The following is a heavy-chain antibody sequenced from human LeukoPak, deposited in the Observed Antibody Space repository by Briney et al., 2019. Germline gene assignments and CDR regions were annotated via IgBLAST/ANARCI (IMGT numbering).Heavy chain of an antibody. Sequence: GGSLRLSCAASGFVFSSYAMSWVRQAPGKGLEWVSAIRGSGYSTYYADSVKGRFTISRDNSKNTLYLQMNSLRAEDTAVYYCAEGVSGSYPFDYWGQGTLVTVSS. CDR1: GFVFSSYA. J-gene: IGHJ4*02. D-gene: IGHD1-26*01. CDR2: IRGSGYST. V-gene: IGHV3-23*01. CDR3: AEGVSGSYPFDY.